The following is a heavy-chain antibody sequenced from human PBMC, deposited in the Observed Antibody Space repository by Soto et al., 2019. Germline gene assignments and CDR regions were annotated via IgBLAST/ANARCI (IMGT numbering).Heavy chain of an antibody. CDR2: INPNSGGT. CDR1: GYTFTGYY. J-gene: IGHJ6*02. CDR3: ARGPRHRYYGSGSSYYGMDV. V-gene: IGHV1-2*02. Sequence: ASVKVSCKASGYTFTGYYMHWVRQAPGQGLEWMGWINPNSGGTNYALKFQGRVTMTRDTSISTAYMELSRLRSDDTAVYYCARGPRHRYYGSGSSYYGMDVWGQGTTVTVSS. D-gene: IGHD3-10*01.